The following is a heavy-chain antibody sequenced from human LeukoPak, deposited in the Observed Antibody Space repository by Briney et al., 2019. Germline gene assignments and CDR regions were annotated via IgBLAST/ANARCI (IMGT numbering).Heavy chain of an antibody. CDR2: ISASGGST. CDR3: ARVYFLRSSGYYFDY. V-gene: IGHV3-23*01. CDR1: GFTFSIYG. J-gene: IGHJ4*02. Sequence: PGGSLRLSCAASGFTFSIYGMSWVRQAPGKGLEWVSAISASGGSTYYAESVKGRFTISRDNAKNTLYLQMNSLRAEDTAVYYCARVYFLRSSGYYFDYWGQGTLVTVSS. D-gene: IGHD3-22*01.